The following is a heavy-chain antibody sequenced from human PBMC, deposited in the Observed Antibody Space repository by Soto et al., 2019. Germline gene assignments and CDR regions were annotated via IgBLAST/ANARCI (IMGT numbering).Heavy chain of an antibody. V-gene: IGHV4-39*01. D-gene: IGHD3-3*02. CDR3: ARHSLALRKNNWFDP. J-gene: IGHJ5*02. CDR1: GDYIISSDYY. Sequence: ASETLSLTCTVSGDYIISSDYYWGWVRQPPGKGLEWIGSIFYLGSSYYNPSLKSRVTMSVDTSKNQFSLRLRAVTAADTALYFCARHSLALRKNNWFDPWGQGIMVTVSS. CDR2: IFYLGSS.